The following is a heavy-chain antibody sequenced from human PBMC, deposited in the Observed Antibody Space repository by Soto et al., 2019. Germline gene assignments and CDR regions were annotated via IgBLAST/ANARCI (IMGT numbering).Heavy chain of an antibody. J-gene: IGHJ5*02. V-gene: IGHV3-23*01. CDR1: GFTFSTYS. CDR2: ISSSGSST. D-gene: IGHD2-15*01. CDR3: AKMPPAVVVAATLWFDP. Sequence: GGSLRLSCAASGFTFSTYSMNWVRQAPGKGLEWVSYISSSGSSTYYADSVKGRFTISRDNSKNTLYLQMNSLRAEDTAVYYCAKMPPAVVVAATLWFDPWGQGTLVTVSS.